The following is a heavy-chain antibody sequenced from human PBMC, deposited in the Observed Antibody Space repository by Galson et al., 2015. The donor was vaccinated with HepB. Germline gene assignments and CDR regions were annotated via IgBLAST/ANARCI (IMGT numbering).Heavy chain of an antibody. CDR3: ARDLSAYYYGLGSYQGYFDY. CDR2: INAGNGNT. CDR1: GYTFTSYA. V-gene: IGHV1-3*01. Sequence: SVKVSCKASGYTFTSYAMHWVRQAPGQRLEWMGWINAGNGNTKYSQKFQGRVTITRDTSASTAYMELSSLRSEDTAVYYCARDLSAYYYGLGSYQGYFDYWGQGTLVTVSS. J-gene: IGHJ4*02. D-gene: IGHD3-10*01.